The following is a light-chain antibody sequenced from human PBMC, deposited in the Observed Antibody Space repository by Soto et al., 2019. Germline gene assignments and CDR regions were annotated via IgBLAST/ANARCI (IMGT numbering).Light chain of an antibody. CDR2: AVN. CDR3: SSYAGSKNYV. J-gene: IGLJ1*01. V-gene: IGLV2-8*01. Sequence: QSLLTQPPSASGSPGQSVTISCTGTSSDVGGYKYVSWYQQYPGKAPKLMIYAVNKRPSGVPDRFPGSKSGNTASLTVSGLQAEDEADYYCSSYAGSKNYVFGIGTKVTV. CDR1: SSDVGGYKY.